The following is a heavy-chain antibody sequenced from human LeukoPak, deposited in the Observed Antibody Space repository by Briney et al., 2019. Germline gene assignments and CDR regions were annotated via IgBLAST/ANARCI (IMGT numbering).Heavy chain of an antibody. CDR2: INPNSGGT. J-gene: IGHJ4*02. V-gene: IGHV1-2*02. D-gene: IGHD3-16*02. Sequence: GASVTVSCKASGYTFTGYYMHWVRQAPGQGLEWMGWINPNSGGTNYAQKFQGSVTMTRDTSISTAYMELSRLRSDDTAVYYCARDPRFWGSYRFGFDYWGQGTLVTDSS. CDR1: GYTFTGYY. CDR3: ARDPRFWGSYRFGFDY.